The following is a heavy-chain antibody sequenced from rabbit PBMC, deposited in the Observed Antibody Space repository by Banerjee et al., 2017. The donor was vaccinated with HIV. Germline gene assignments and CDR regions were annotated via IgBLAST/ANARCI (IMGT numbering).Heavy chain of an antibody. J-gene: IGHJ3*01. CDR3: ARKDAWGTRLDL. V-gene: IGHV1S40*01. D-gene: IGHD6-1*01. CDR2: IAGGSSNNA. CDR1: GFSFSSSYW. Sequence: QSLEESGGDLVKPGASLTLTCTASGFSFSSSYWICWVRQAPEKGLEWIACIAGGSSNNAYYASWAKGRFPISKPSSTTMPLQMTSLPAADTTPYFSARKDAWGTRLDLGGPGTLVTVS.